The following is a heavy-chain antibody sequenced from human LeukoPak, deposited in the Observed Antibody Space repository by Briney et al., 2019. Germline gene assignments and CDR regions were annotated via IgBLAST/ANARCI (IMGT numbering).Heavy chain of an antibody. CDR1: GGSISSGGYY. Sequence: SETLSLTCTVSGGSISSGGYYWNWVRQHPGKGLEWIGYIYYSGSTYYNPSLKSPVTISVDTSKNQFSLKLSSVTAADTAVYYCARAGYGDYVFDYWGQGTLVTVSS. CDR2: IYYSGST. D-gene: IGHD4-17*01. J-gene: IGHJ4*02. V-gene: IGHV4-31*01. CDR3: ARAGYGDYVFDY.